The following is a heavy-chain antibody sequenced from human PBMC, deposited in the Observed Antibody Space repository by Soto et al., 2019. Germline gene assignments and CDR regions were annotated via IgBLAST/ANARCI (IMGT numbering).Heavy chain of an antibody. Sequence: GGSLRLSCAASGFTFSSYSMNWVRQAPGKGLEWVSYISSSSSSTYYADSVKGRFTISRDNSKNTLYLQMNSLRAEDTAVYYCAKDRPELKDYMSAFDIWGQGTMVTVSS. V-gene: IGHV3-48*01. CDR2: ISSSSSST. D-gene: IGHD1-1*01. CDR3: AKDRPELKDYMSAFDI. J-gene: IGHJ3*02. CDR1: GFTFSSYS.